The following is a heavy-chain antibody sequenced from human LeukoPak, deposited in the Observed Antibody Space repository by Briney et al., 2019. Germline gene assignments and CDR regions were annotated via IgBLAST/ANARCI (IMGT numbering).Heavy chain of an antibody. J-gene: IGHJ4*02. V-gene: IGHV1-46*01. Sequence: ASVKVSCKASGYTFTSYYMHWVRQAPGQGLEWMGIINPSGGSTSYAQKFQGRVTMTRDTSTSTVYMELSSLRSEDTAVYYCARFPASSSWYKGKLFDYWGQGTLVTVSS. CDR1: GYTFTSYY. D-gene: IGHD6-13*01. CDR2: INPSGGST. CDR3: ARFPASSSWYKGKLFDY.